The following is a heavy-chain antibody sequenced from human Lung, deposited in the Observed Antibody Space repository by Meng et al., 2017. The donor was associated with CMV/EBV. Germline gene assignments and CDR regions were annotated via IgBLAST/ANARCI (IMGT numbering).Heavy chain of an antibody. D-gene: IGHD5-12*01. CDR3: ARDLRGYSGYDYPYYYYGMDV. CDR2: ISSSSSYI. CDR1: GFTFSSYS. Sequence: SXAASGFTFSSYSMNWVRQAPGKGLEWVSSISSSSSYIYYADSVKGRFTISRDNAKNSLYLQMNSLRAEDTAVYYCARDLRGYSGYDYPYYYYGMDVWGQGTTVXVSS. J-gene: IGHJ6*02. V-gene: IGHV3-21*01.